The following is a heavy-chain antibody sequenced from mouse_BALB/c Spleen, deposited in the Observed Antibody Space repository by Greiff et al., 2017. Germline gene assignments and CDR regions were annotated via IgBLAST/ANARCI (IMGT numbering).Heavy chain of an antibody. V-gene: IGHV3-8*02. CDR3: ARYYYGNYESAY. D-gene: IGHD2-1*01. CDR1: GDSITSGY. Sequence: EVKLQESGPSLVKPSQTLSLTCSVTGDSITSGYWNWIRKFPGNKLEYMGYISYSGSTYYNPSLKSRISITRDTSKNQYYLQLNSVTTEDTATYYCARYYYGNYESAYWGQGTLVTVSA. CDR2: ISYSGST. J-gene: IGHJ3*01.